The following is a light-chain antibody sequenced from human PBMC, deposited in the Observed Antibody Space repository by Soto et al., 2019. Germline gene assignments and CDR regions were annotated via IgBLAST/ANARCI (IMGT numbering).Light chain of an antibody. CDR1: SSEFGSYYP. V-gene: IGLV2-23*02. CDR2: EVN. Sequence: QSALTQPSSMYWSPGQSITISRTGKSSEFGSYYPVSWFQQHPGKAPKLIIYEVNKRPSGVSDRFSGSKSGNTASLTISGLQAADEAEYYCCSYAGDTTFFVFGTGTKVTVL. J-gene: IGLJ1*01. CDR3: CSYAGDTTFFV.